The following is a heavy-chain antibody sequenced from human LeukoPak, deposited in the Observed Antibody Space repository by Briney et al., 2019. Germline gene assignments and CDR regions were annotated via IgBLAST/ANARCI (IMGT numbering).Heavy chain of an antibody. Sequence: GGSLILSCAASGFTFSNYNMNWVRQAPGTGLDWVSSITGGSRHIYYADSVKGRFTISRDNAKNSLYLQMNSLRGEDTAVYYCARGIKDDYWSGTWGQGTLVTVSS. CDR2: ITGGSRHI. CDR3: ARGIKDDYWSGT. J-gene: IGHJ4*02. D-gene: IGHD3-3*01. CDR1: GFTFSNYN. V-gene: IGHV3-21*06.